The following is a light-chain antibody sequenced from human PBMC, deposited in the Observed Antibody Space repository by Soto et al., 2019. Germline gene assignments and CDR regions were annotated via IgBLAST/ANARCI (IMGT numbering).Light chain of an antibody. V-gene: IGKV1-5*03. Sequence: DIQMTQSPSTLSASVGDRVTITCRASQSIDRWLAWYQQKPGKAPKLLIYRASSLESGVPSRFSGSGSGTEFPLTIISLQPDYFANYYCQPYKTYLYHFAQGTKLEIK. CDR2: RAS. J-gene: IGKJ2*01. CDR1: QSIDRW. CDR3: QPYKTYLYH.